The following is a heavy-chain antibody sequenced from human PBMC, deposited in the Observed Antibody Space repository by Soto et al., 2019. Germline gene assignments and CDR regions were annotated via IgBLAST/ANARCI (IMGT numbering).Heavy chain of an antibody. CDR1: GDSFTSYG. J-gene: IGHJ3*02. Sequence: GASVKVSCEASGDSFTSYGISWVRQAPGQGLEWMGWISAYNGNTNYAQKLQGRVTMTTDTSTSTAYMELRSLRSDDTAVYYCARPRRRWDRDAFDIWGQGTMVTVSS. CDR2: ISAYNGNT. CDR3: ARPRRRWDRDAFDI. V-gene: IGHV1-18*01. D-gene: IGHD1-26*01.